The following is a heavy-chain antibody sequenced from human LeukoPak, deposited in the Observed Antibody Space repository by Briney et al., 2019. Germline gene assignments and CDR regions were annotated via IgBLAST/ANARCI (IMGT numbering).Heavy chain of an antibody. CDR3: AKDQGSGSYYKKVVDWFDP. J-gene: IGHJ5*02. CDR1: GFTFSSYA. D-gene: IGHD3-10*01. CDR2: ISGSGGST. V-gene: IGHV3-23*01. Sequence: SGGSLRLSCAASGFTFSSYAMSWVRQAPGKGLEWVSAISGSGGSTYYADSVKGRFTISRDNSKNTLYLQMNSLRAEDTAVYYCAKDQGSGSYYKKVVDWFDPWGQGTLVTVSS.